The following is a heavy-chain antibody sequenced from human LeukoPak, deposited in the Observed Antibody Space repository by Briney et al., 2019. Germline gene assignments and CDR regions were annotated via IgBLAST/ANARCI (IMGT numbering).Heavy chain of an antibody. CDR3: ARVRCITMIVVVITSFVDY. Sequence: SETLSLTCAVYGGSFSGYYWSWIRQPPGKGLEWIGEINHSGSTNYNPSLKSRVTISVDTSKNQFSLKLSSVTAADTAVYYCARVRCITMIVVVITSFVDYWGQGTLVTVSS. J-gene: IGHJ4*02. CDR1: GGSFSGYY. V-gene: IGHV4-34*01. D-gene: IGHD3-22*01. CDR2: INHSGST.